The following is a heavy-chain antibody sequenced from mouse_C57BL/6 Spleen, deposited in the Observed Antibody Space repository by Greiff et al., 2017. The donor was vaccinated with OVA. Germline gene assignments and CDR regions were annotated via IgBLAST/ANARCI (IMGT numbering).Heavy chain of an antibody. V-gene: IGHV1-81*01. CDR3: ARGDFYYYGSSFDY. CDR1: GYTFTSYG. Sequence: QVQLQQSGAELARPGASVKLSCKASGYTFTSYGISWVKQRTGQGLEWIGEIYPRSGNTYYNEKFKGKATLTADKSSSTAYMELRSLTSEDSAVYFCARGDFYYYGSSFDYWGQGTTLTVSS. CDR2: IYPRSGNT. J-gene: IGHJ2*01. D-gene: IGHD1-1*01.